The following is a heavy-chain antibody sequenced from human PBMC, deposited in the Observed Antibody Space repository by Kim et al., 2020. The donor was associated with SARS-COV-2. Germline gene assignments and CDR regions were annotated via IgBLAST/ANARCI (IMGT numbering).Heavy chain of an antibody. J-gene: IGHJ4*02. CDR1: GFTFSSYA. V-gene: IGHV3-23*03. D-gene: IGHD2-2*01. CDR3: AKVPRYCSSTSCYYIDY. Sequence: GGSLRLSCAASGFTFSSYAMSWVRQAPGKGLEWVSVIYSGGSSTYYADSVKGRFTISRDNSKNTLYLQMNSLRAEDTAVYYCAKVPRYCSSTSCYYIDYWGQGTLVTVSS. CDR2: IYSGGSST.